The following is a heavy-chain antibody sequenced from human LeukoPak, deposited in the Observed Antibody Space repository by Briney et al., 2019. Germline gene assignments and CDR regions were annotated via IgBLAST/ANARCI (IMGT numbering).Heavy chain of an antibody. CDR1: GGTFSSYA. D-gene: IGHD1-26*01. J-gene: IGHJ5*02. CDR3: ARGESHEVGATILGS. CDR2: IIPIFGTA. V-gene: IGHV1-69*01. Sequence: ASVKVSCKASGGTFSSYAISWVRQAPGQGLEWMGGIIPIFGTANYAQKFQGRVTITADESTSTAHMELSSLRSEDTAVYYCARGESHEVGATILGSWGQGTLVTVSS.